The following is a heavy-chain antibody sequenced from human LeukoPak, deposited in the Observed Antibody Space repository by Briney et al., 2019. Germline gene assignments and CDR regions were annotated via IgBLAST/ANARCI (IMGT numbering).Heavy chain of an antibody. V-gene: IGHV4-31*03. J-gene: IGHJ3*02. D-gene: IGHD6-13*01. CDR2: ICYSGST. CDR3: ARGIQSSFDI. CDR1: GGSISSGGYY. Sequence: SETLSLTCTVSGGSISSGGYYWSWIRQHPGKGLEWIGYICYSGSTYYNPSLKSRVTISVDTSKNQFSLKLSSVTAVDTAVYYCARGIQSSFDIWGQGTMVTVSS.